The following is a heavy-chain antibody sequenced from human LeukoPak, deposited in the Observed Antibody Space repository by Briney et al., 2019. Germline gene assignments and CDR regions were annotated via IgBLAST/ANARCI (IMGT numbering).Heavy chain of an antibody. CDR3: ARIRLGELSLLDY. CDR2: IYYSGST. D-gene: IGHD3-16*02. CDR1: GFTFSSYW. J-gene: IGHJ4*02. Sequence: SGGSLRLSCAASGFTFSSYWMSWVRQAPGKGLEWIGSIYYSGSTYYNPSLKSRVTISVDTSKNQFSLKLSSVTAADTAVYYWARIRLGELSLLDYWGQGTLVTVSS. V-gene: IGHV4-39*01.